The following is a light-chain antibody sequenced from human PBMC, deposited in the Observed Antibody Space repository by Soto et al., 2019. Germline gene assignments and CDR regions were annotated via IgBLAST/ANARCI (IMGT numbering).Light chain of an antibody. J-gene: IGKJ1*01. CDR1: QSVSSSY. V-gene: IGKV3-20*01. Sequence: EIVLTQSPGTLSLSPGERATLSCRASQSVSSSYLAWYQQKPGQAPRLLMYGASSMATGIPDRFSSSGSGTDFPLTISRLEPEDFAVYYCQQYGDSPTWAFGQGTKVEIK. CDR3: QQYGDSPTWA. CDR2: GAS.